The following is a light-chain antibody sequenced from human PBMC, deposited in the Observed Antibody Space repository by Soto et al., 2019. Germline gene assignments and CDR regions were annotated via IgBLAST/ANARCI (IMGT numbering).Light chain of an antibody. CDR1: QTILYSSNNKSY. Sequence: DIVMTQSPDSLAVSLGEGASINCKSSQTILYSSNNKSYLAWYQQSPGQPPKLLIYWASTRESGVPDRFSGSGSGTDFTLNISSLQAEDVAVYYCQQYYTTPRTFGQGTKVEIK. CDR2: WAS. V-gene: IGKV4-1*01. J-gene: IGKJ1*01. CDR3: QQYYTTPRT.